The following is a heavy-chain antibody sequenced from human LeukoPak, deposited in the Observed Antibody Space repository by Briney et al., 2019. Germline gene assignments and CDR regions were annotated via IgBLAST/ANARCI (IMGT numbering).Heavy chain of an antibody. D-gene: IGHD6-13*01. Sequence: SQTLSLTCVISGNSLSSSGDAWNWIRQSPSGRLEWLGRTYQRSKWSSDYALSVRSRITVDPDTSKNQFSLQLYSVTPEDTAVYYCARGRASAFDYWDQGTLVAVSS. CDR3: ARGRASAFDY. CDR2: TYQRSKWSS. V-gene: IGHV6-1*01. J-gene: IGHJ4*02. CDR1: GNSLSSSGDA.